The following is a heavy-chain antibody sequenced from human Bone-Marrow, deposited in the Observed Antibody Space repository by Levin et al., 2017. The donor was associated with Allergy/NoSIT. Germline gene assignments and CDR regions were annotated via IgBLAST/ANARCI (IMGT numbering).Heavy chain of an antibody. Sequence: ESGPTLVKPTQTLTLTCSFSGFSLSTSGVAVGWIRQPPGEALEWLALIYWDDDKRYSPPLNSRLSITKDPSKNQVVLRMTNMDPVDTATYYCAHKAEGGYRTAFDYWGQGTLVTVSS. CDR2: IYWDDDK. CDR3: AHKAEGGYRTAFDY. D-gene: IGHD5-18*01. CDR1: GFSLSTSGVA. V-gene: IGHV2-5*02. J-gene: IGHJ4*02.